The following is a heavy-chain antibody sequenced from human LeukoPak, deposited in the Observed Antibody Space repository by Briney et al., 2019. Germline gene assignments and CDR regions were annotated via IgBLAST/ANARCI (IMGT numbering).Heavy chain of an antibody. Sequence: PGGSLRLSCAASGFTFDDYAMHWVRHAPGKGLEWVSGISWNSGSIGYADSVKGRFTISRDNAKNSLYLQMNSLRAEDTALYCCAKDKRRNYYYGMDVWGQGTTVTVSS. V-gene: IGHV3-9*01. CDR1: GFTFDDYA. CDR3: AKDKRRNYYYGMDV. CDR2: ISWNSGSI. J-gene: IGHJ6*02.